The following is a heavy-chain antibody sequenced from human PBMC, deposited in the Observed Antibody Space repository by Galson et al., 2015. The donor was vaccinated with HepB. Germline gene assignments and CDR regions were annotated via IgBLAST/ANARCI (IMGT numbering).Heavy chain of an antibody. V-gene: IGHV4-31*03. CDR1: GGSISSGGYY. J-gene: IGHJ3*02. CDR3: ARVFVVVPAATKGGFAFDI. D-gene: IGHD2-2*01. Sequence: TLSLTCTVSGGSISSGGYYWSWIRQHPGKGLEWIGYIYYSGSTYYNPSLKSRVTISVDTSKNQFSLKLSSVTAADTAVYYCARVFVVVPAATKGGFAFDIWGQGTMVTVSS. CDR2: IYYSGST.